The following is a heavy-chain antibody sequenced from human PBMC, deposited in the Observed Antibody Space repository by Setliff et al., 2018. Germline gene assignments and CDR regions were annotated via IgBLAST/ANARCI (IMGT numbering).Heavy chain of an antibody. CDR1: GGSVRGYY. D-gene: IGHD5-18*01. V-gene: IGHV4-59*08. J-gene: IGHJ4*02. CDR3: ARLPPLHTPMALTFDY. Sequence: PSETLSLTCTVSGGSVRGYYWSWIRQPPGKGLEWIGHMYYSGDTNYNPSLKSRVTISVDTSKNQFSLELRSVTAADTAVYYCARLPPLHTPMALTFDYWGQGILVTV. CDR2: MYYSGDT.